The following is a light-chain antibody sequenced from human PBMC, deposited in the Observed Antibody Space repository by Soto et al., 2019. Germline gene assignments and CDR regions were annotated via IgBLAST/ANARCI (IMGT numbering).Light chain of an antibody. V-gene: IGKV1-39*01. J-gene: IGKJ3*01. CDR3: QQSHNSPPFT. CDR1: QSISSH. CDR2: SAS. Sequence: DIQMTQSPSSLSASVGDRVSITCRTSQSISSHLNWYQQEQGRAPKLMIYSASYLETGVPSRFSGSGSGTDFTLTISGLQPEDVATYYCQQSHNSPPFTFGPGTRVEIK.